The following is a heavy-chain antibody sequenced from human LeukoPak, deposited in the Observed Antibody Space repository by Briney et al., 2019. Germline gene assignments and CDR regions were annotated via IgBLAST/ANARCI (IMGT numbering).Heavy chain of an antibody. J-gene: IGHJ4*02. V-gene: IGHV3-33*06. CDR2: IWYDGSNK. CDR1: GFTFSSYG. Sequence: VGSLRLSCAASGFTFSSYGMHWVRQAPGKGLEWVAVIWYDGSNKYYADSVKGRFTISRDNSKNTLYLQMNSLRAEDTAVYYCAKEEWLLPFFDYWGQGTLVTVSS. D-gene: IGHD3-3*01. CDR3: AKEEWLLPFFDY.